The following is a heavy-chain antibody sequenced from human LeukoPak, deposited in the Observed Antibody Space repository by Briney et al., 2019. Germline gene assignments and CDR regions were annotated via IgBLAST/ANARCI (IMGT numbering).Heavy chain of an antibody. CDR3: AKAPGYYYYYGMDV. Sequence: GGSLRLSCAASGFTFNSYAMSWVRQAPGKGLEWVSSISNTGGSTYDADSVKGRFTISRDNSKNTLYLQMNNLRAEDTAVYYCAKAPGYYYYYGMDVWGHGTTVTVSS. CDR1: GFTFNSYA. J-gene: IGHJ6*02. V-gene: IGHV3-23*01. CDR2: ISNTGGST.